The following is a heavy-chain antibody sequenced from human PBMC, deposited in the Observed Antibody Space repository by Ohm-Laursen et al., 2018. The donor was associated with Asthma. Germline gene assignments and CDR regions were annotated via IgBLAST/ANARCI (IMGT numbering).Heavy chain of an antibody. Sequence: GTLSLTCCVSGAAVSSYSVYWSWIRQPPGKGLEWLGYMYNSGSTAYNPSLKSRIIISVDTSKNHFSLRLISATAADTAVYYCARSRRGGTYPLYYGMDVWGQGTTVTVTS. J-gene: IGHJ6*02. CDR1: GAAVSSYSVY. D-gene: IGHD1-26*01. CDR3: ARSRRGGTYPLYYGMDV. CDR2: MYNSGST. V-gene: IGHV4-61*03.